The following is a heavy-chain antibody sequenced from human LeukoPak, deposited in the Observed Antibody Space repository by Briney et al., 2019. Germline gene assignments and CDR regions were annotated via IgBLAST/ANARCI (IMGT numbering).Heavy chain of an antibody. D-gene: IGHD3-10*01. CDR3: TRHGLYWYGSGSYYKPPDY. CDR2: IYPDDSDT. CDR1: GYIFTTYW. V-gene: IGHV5-51*01. Sequence: GESLKISCKGSGYIFTTYWIGWVRQMPGKGLEWMGIIYPDDSDTRYSPSFQGQVTISADKSISTAYLQWSSLKASDTAMYYCTRHGLYWYGSGSYYKPPDYWGQGTLVTVSS. J-gene: IGHJ4*02.